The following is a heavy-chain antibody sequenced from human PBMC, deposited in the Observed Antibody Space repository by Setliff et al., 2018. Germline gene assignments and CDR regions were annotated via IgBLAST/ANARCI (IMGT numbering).Heavy chain of an antibody. Sequence: ASVKVSCKASGYTFGAHYIHWVRQAPGQGFEWMGWINPNSGDTNYAQNFQGRVTMTRDTSINTAYMELSSLRSDDTGVYYCATVVRGGTSRTSYYYYYMDVWGKGTTVTVSS. V-gene: IGHV1-2*02. J-gene: IGHJ6*03. D-gene: IGHD1-26*01. CDR3: ATVVRGGTSRTSYYYYYMDV. CDR2: INPNSGDT. CDR1: GYTFGAHY.